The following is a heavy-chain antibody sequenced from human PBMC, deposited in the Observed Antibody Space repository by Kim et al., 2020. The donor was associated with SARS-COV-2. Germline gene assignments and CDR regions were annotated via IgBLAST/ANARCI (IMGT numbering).Heavy chain of an antibody. Sequence: GGSLRLSCAASGFTFSDYYMSWIRQAPGKGLEWVSYISSSTSYTNYADSVKCRFTISRDNAKNSLYLQMNSLRAEDTAVYYCARDLPYYYDSGSYYWFDPWGQGTLVTVSS. CDR2: ISSSTSYT. J-gene: IGHJ5*02. CDR3: ARDLPYYYDSGSYYWFDP. CDR1: GFTFSDYY. D-gene: IGHD3-10*01. V-gene: IGHV3-11*06.